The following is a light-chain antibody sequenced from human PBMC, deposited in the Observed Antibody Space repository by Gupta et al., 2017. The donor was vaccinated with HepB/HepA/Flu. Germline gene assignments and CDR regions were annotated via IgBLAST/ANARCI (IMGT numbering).Light chain of an antibody. Sequence: QTVVTQEPSLTVSPGGTVTLTCASSTGAVTSANFPNWIQQKPGQAPRTLIYNTNSKYSWTPARVSASLIGATAALTLSDVPPADEAEYYCLLYYGGAQTFVVFGGGTKLTVL. V-gene: IGLV7-43*01. CDR1: TGAVTSANF. CDR2: NTN. J-gene: IGLJ2*01. CDR3: LLYYGGAQTFVV.